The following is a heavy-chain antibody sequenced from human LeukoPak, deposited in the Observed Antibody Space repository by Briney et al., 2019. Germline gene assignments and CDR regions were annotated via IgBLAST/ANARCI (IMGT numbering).Heavy chain of an antibody. Sequence: GGSLRLSCAASGFTFSSYGMHWVRQAPGKGLEWVAVISLDGSDEYYAESVKGRFTISRDNSKNRLYLQMNNLRAEDTAVYYCAKDLPFSGFDYWGQGSLVTVSS. CDR3: AKDLPFSGFDY. D-gene: IGHD3-16*01. J-gene: IGHJ4*02. CDR2: ISLDGSDE. V-gene: IGHV3-30*18. CDR1: GFTFSSYG.